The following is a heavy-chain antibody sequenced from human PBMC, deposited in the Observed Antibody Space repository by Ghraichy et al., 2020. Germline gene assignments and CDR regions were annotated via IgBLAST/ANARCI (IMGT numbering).Heavy chain of an antibody. CDR1: GFTFSHYW. CDR2: IKQDGSEK. Sequence: GGSLRLSCAASGFTFSHYWMSWVRQAPGKGLEWVANIKQDGSEKYYVDSVKGRFTISRDIAKNSLYLQMNRLRAEDTAVYYCAREGLGRSYGYDYWGQGTLVTVSS. CDR3: AREGLGRSYGYDY. D-gene: IGHD5-18*01. V-gene: IGHV3-7*01. J-gene: IGHJ4*02.